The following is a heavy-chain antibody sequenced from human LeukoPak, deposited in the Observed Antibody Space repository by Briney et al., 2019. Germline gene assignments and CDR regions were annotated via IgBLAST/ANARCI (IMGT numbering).Heavy chain of an antibody. CDR3: ARFAAGGSYYYYMDV. CDR1: GFTVSSNY. D-gene: IGHD6-25*01. J-gene: IGHJ6*03. V-gene: IGHV3-66*01. Sequence: GGSLRLSCAASGFTVSSNYMSWVRQAPGKGLEWVSVIYSGGSTYYADSVKGRFTISRDNSKNTLHLQMNSQRADDTAVYYCARFAAGGSYYYYMDVWGKGTTVTVSS. CDR2: IYSGGST.